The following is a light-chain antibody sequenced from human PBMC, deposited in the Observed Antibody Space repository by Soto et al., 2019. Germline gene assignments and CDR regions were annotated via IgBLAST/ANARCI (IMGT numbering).Light chain of an antibody. J-gene: IGKJ5*01. Sequence: DVQMTQSPSTLSASVGDRVTITCRASQSIGDWLAWYQQKQGKAPKVVIYRAPGLESGVPSRFSGSVSGTDGTITISCLKSEDGSTYYCQQYYSYPRTFGQGTRLEIK. CDR3: QQYYSYPRT. CDR1: QSIGDW. V-gene: IGKV1-5*03. CDR2: RAP.